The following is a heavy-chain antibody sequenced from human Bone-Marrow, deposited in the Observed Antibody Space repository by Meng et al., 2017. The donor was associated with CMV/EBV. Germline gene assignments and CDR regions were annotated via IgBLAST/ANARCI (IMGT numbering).Heavy chain of an antibody. CDR2: IYYSGST. Sequence: SETLSLTCTVSGGSISSSSYYWGWIRQPPGKGLEWIGSIYYSGSTYYNPSLKSRVTISVDTSKNQFSLKLSSVTAADTAVYYCARARYYGSGIAGMDVWGQGTTVTVSS. CDR1: GGSISSSSYY. V-gene: IGHV4-39*01. CDR3: ARARYYGSGIAGMDV. D-gene: IGHD3-10*01. J-gene: IGHJ6*02.